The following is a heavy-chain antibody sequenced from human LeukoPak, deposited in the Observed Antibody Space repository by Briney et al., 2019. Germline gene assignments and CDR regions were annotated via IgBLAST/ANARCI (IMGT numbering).Heavy chain of an antibody. CDR1: GFTVRSNY. J-gene: IGHJ4*02. CDR3: ARGSLEHITRYCSGGSCYNFFDY. CDR2: IYICGST. D-gene: IGHD2-15*01. V-gene: IGHV3-53*01. Sequence: GGSLRLSRAASGFTVRSNYMSCVRQAPGKGLEWVSVIYICGSTYYSDSVKGRFTISRDNSKNTLYLQMDSLRAEGTAVYFCARGSLEHITRYCSGGSCYNFFDYWGQGTLVTVSS.